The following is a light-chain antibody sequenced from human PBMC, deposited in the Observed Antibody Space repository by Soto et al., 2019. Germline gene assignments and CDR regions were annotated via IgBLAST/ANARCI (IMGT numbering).Light chain of an antibody. J-gene: IGKJ4*01. CDR1: QSVSSSS. Sequence: IVFTHSPVTLSLSPGERATLSCRASQSVSSSSLAWYQQKPGQAPRLLIYDTSSRAAGIPDRFSGSGSGTDFTLTISRLEPEDFAVYYCQQYVSSPLTFGGGTKVDIK. V-gene: IGKV3-20*01. CDR2: DTS. CDR3: QQYVSSPLT.